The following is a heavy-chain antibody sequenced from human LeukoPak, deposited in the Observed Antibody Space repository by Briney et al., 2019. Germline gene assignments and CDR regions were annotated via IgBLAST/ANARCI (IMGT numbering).Heavy chain of an antibody. CDR3: ARDDYGDPNHDY. D-gene: IGHD4-17*01. Sequence: GGSLRLSCAASGFTFSSYAMSWVRQAPGKGLEWVSAISGSGGSTYYAVSVKGRFTISRDNSKNTLYLQMNSLRVEDTAVYYCARDDYGDPNHDYWGQGTLVTVSS. V-gene: IGHV3-23*01. J-gene: IGHJ4*02. CDR1: GFTFSSYA. CDR2: ISGSGGST.